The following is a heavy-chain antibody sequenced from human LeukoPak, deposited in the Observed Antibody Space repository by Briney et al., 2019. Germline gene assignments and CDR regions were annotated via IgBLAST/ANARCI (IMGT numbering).Heavy chain of an antibody. CDR3: AKGGALLRNAFDI. J-gene: IGHJ3*02. Sequence: PGGSLRLSCAASGFTFSSYAMSWVRQAPGKGLEWVSAISGSGGSTYYADSVEGRVTISRDNSKNTLYLQMNSLRAEDTAVYYCAKGGALLRNAFDIWGQGTMVTVSS. CDR1: GFTFSSYA. CDR2: ISGSGGST. V-gene: IGHV3-23*01. D-gene: IGHD2-21*02.